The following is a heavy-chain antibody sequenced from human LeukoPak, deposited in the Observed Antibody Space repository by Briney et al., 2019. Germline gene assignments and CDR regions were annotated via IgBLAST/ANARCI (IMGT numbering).Heavy chain of an antibody. J-gene: IGHJ6*02. Sequence: PGGSLRLSCTASGFTFGDYAMNWVRQAPGKGLEWVGLIRSKSYGETTEYAASVRGRFTISRDDSRSVAYLQMNSLRAEDTAVYYCFGYISKSNYGMDVWGLGTTVTVS. CDR3: FGYISKSNYGMDV. D-gene: IGHD6-13*01. CDR1: GFTFGDYA. V-gene: IGHV3-49*04. CDR2: IRSKSYGETT.